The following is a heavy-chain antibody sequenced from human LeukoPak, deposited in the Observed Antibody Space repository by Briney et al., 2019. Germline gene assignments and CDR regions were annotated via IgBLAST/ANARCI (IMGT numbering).Heavy chain of an antibody. D-gene: IGHD2-15*01. CDR1: GFNFDDYA. CDR2: INWKTGNG. J-gene: IGHJ4*02. V-gene: IGHV3-9*01. CDR3: AKDIGGGLLEY. Sequence: GRSLRLSCAVSGFNFDDYAMHWVRQAPGRGLEWVSGINWKTGNGIYADSVKGRYTISRDNAKNSLYLQMSSLRPEDTALYFCAKDIGGGLLEYWGRGTLVTVSS.